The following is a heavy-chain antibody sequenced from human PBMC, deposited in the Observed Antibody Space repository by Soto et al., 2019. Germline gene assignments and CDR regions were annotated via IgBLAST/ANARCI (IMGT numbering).Heavy chain of an antibody. J-gene: IGHJ6*02. CDR1: GGSFSGYY. Sequence: KTSETLSLTCAVYGGSFSGYYWSWIRQPRGGGVGGVGEINHSGSTNYNPSLKSRVTISVDTSKNQFSLKLSSVTAADTAVYYCARGRRLRIHYYGMDVWGQGTTVTVSS. CDR3: ARGRRLRIHYYGMDV. CDR2: INHSGST. V-gene: IGHV4-34*01. D-gene: IGHD4-17*01.